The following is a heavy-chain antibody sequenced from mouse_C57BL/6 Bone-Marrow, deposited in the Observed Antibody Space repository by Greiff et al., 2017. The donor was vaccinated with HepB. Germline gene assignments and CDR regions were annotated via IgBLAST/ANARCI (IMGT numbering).Heavy chain of an antibody. D-gene: IGHD6-1*01. CDR3: ARWKLLYYFDY. J-gene: IGHJ2*01. V-gene: IGHV1-43*01. CDR2: INPSTGGT. CDR1: GYSFTGYY. Sequence: EVQLVESGPELVKPGASVKISCKASGYSFTGYYMHWVKQSSEKSLEWIGEINPSTGGTSYNQKFKGKATLTVDKSSSTAYMQLKSLTSEDSAVYYCARWKLLYYFDYWGQGTTLTVSS.